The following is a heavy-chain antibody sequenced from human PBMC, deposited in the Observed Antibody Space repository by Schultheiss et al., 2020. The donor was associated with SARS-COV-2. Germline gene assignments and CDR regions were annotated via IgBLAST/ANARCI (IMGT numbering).Heavy chain of an antibody. J-gene: IGHJ5*02. CDR1: GITFGDYA. V-gene: IGHV3-72*01. D-gene: IGHD3-16*01. CDR2: TRNKANSYTT. Sequence: GGSLRLSCTASGITFGDYAMSWVRQAPGKGLEWVGRTRNKANSYTTEYAASVKGRFTISRDDSKNSLYLQMNSLKTEDTAVYYCAMTSGGSPNWFDPWGQGTLVTVSS. CDR3: AMTSGGSPNWFDP.